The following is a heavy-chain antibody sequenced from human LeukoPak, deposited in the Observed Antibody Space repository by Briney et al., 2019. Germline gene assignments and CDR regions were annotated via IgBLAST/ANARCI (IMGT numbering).Heavy chain of an antibody. CDR3: ARDGELQEAAGAFDP. V-gene: IGHV3-48*03. J-gene: IGHJ5*02. CDR1: GFTFSSYE. D-gene: IGHD6-13*01. Sequence: PGGSLRLSCAASGFTFSSYEMNWVRQAPGKGLEWVSYISSSGSTIYYADSVTGRFTISRDNAKNSLYVQMNSLRAEYTAVYYCARDGELQEAAGAFDPWGQGTLVTVSS. CDR2: ISSSGSTI.